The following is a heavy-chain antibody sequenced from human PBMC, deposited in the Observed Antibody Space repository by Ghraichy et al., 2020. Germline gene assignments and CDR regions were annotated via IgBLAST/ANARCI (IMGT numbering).Heavy chain of an antibody. V-gene: IGHV3-72*01. CDR1: GFTFSDHY. CDR2: IRSKAYSYTA. J-gene: IGHJ4*02. D-gene: IGHD3-16*01. CDR3: ARDLLWGEAYFDS. Sequence: GGSLRLSCAASGFTFSDHYMDWVRQAPGKGLEWVGRIRSKAYSYTAEYATSVRGRFTISRDDSKNSLYLQMNILTTEDTAVYYCARDLLWGEAYFDSWGQGILVTVSS.